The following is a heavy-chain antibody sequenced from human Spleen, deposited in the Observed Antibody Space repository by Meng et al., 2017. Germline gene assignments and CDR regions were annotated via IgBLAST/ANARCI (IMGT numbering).Heavy chain of an antibody. V-gene: IGHV5-51*01. CDR3: ARPPQRGYSYGFDY. CDR1: GYSFASYW. D-gene: IGHD5-18*01. Sequence: GGSLRLSCKGSGYSFASYWIGWVRQMPGKGLEWMGIINPGDSDTRYSPSFQDQVTISADKSISTAYLQWSSLKASDTAMYYCARPPQRGYSYGFDYWGPGTLVTVSS. J-gene: IGHJ4*02. CDR2: INPGDSDT.